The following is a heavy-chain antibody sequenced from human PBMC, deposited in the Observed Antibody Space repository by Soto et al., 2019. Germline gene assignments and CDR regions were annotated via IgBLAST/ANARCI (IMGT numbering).Heavy chain of an antibody. V-gene: IGHV1-24*01. CDR1: GSTITELS. CDR2: FDPEDGET. D-gene: IGHD4-17*01. CDR3: ATRPYGGLDY. J-gene: IGHJ4*02. Sequence: GASVKVSCTVSGSTITELSMHWVRQAPGKGLEWMGGFDPEDGETIYAQKFQGRVTMTEDTSTDTAYMELSSLRSEDTAVYYCATRPYGGLDYWGQGTLVTSPQ.